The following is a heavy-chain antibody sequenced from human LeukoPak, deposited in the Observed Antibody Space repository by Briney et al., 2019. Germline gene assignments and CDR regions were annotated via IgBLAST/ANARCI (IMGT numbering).Heavy chain of an antibody. Sequence: GGSLRLSCAGSGFTFSTYTMSWVRQAPGKGLEWVANIKQDGSEKYYVDSVKGRFTISRDNAKNSLYLQMNSLRAEDTAVYYCARVMDDSSGWIGDYYYMDVWGKGTTVTVSS. V-gene: IGHV3-7*01. D-gene: IGHD6-19*01. J-gene: IGHJ6*03. CDR1: GFTFSTYT. CDR2: IKQDGSEK. CDR3: ARVMDDSSGWIGDYYYMDV.